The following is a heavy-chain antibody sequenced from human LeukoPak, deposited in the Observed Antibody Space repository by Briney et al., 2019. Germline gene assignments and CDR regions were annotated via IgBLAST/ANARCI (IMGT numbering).Heavy chain of an antibody. CDR2: TNRDGSEE. D-gene: IGHD2-2*03. CDR3: AKVGYCSSTSCSTLGGFDY. CDR1: GFAFSSYW. V-gene: IGHV3-7*03. J-gene: IGHJ4*02. Sequence: GGSLRLSCAASGFAFSSYWMNWVRQAPGKGLEWVANTNRDGSEEYYVDSAKGRFTISRDNSKNTLYLQMNSLRAEDTAVYYCAKVGYCSSTSCSTLGGFDYWSQGTLVTVSS.